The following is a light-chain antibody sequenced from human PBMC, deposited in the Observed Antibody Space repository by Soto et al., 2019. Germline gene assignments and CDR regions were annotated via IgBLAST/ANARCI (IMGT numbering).Light chain of an antibody. V-gene: IGKV3-20*01. CDR2: GAS. CDR3: QQYGSSPWT. J-gene: IGKJ1*01. Sequence: ESVLTQSPGTLSLPPGERATLSCRASQSVSSSYLAWYQQKPGQAPRPLIYGASSRAIGIPDRFSGSGSGTDFTLTISRLEPEDFAVYYCQQYGSSPWTFGQGTRWISN. CDR1: QSVSSSY.